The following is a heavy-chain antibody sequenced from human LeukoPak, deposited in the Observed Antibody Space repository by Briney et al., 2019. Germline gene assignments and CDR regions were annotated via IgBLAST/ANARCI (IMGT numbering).Heavy chain of an antibody. CDR1: GFSFRSYG. Sequence: GGSLRLSCAASGFSFRSYGMHWVRQAPGKGLEWVAFIRYDGSQKFYADSVKGRFTLSRDNAKNSLYLQMNSLRAEDTAVYYCARDGGYTSGWYDYWGQGTLVTVSS. CDR2: IRYDGSQK. V-gene: IGHV3-30*02. D-gene: IGHD6-19*01. J-gene: IGHJ4*02. CDR3: ARDGGYTSGWYDY.